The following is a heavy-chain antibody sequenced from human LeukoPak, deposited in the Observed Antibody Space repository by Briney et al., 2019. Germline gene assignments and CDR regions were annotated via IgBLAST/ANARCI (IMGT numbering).Heavy chain of an antibody. Sequence: GGSLRLSCAGSGFTFSSYSMNWVRQAPGKGLEWVSSISSSSIYIYYADSVKGRFTISRDNSKNTLYLQMNSLRTEDTAVYYCARRWYFDLWGRGTLVTVSS. CDR2: ISSSSIYI. CDR1: GFTFSSYS. V-gene: IGHV3-21*01. J-gene: IGHJ2*01. CDR3: ARRWYFDL.